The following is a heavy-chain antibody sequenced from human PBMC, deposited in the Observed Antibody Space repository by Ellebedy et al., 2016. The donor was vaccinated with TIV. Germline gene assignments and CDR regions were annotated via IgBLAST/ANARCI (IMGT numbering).Heavy chain of an antibody. CDR1: GDSISTFNYY. D-gene: IGHD3-10*01. CDR2: IYYTGNT. CDR3: ARLWFGDLFSPEGDV. V-gene: IGHV4-39*01. J-gene: IGHJ6*02. Sequence: SETLSLTXTVSGDSISTFNYYWNWIRQPPGGGLEWIGSIYYTGNTYYNPSLKSRVTISVDTSKNQFSLKLNSVTAADTALYYGARLWFGDLFSPEGDVWGQGTTVTVSS.